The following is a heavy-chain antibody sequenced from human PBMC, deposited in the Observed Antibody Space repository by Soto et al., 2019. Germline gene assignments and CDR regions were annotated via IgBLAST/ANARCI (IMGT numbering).Heavy chain of an antibody. CDR3: GSLEAGHYNYYYCGMDV. D-gene: IGHD6-13*01. V-gene: IGHV1-3*01. CDR2: INACNGNT. Sequence: ASPGKRSCKVSGYTFTSYAMHWVRKAPGQRIEWMGWINACNGNTKYSQKFQCRVTITRTTCASTAYIELSSLRSQDTAVYYCGSLEAGHYNYYYCGMDVWGKGPTGTVSS. CDR1: GYTFTSYA. J-gene: IGHJ6*04.